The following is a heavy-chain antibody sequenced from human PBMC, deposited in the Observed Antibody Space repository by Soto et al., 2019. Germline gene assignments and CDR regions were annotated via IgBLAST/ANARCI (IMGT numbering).Heavy chain of an antibody. J-gene: IGHJ4*02. CDR3: ARAAIAAAGIYFDY. CDR1: GFTFSSYW. CDR2: IKQDGSEK. Sequence: SGGSLRLSCAASGFTFSSYWMSWVRQAPGKGLEWVANIKQDGSEKYYVDSVKGRFTISRDNAKNSLYLQMNSLRAEDTAVYYCARAAIAAAGIYFDYWGQGTLVTSPQ. V-gene: IGHV3-7*03. D-gene: IGHD6-13*01.